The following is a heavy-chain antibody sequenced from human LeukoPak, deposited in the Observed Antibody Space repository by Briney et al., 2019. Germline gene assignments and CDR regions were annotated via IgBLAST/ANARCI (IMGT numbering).Heavy chain of an antibody. CDR3: ANPTGYTDY. Sequence: GGFLRLSCAASGFTFNSYAMGWVRQAPGKGLEWVSAISGSGGSTYYADSVKGRFTISRDNSKNTLYLQMNSLRAEDTAVYYCANPTGYTDYWGQGTLVTVSS. J-gene: IGHJ4*02. CDR1: GFTFNSYA. CDR2: ISGSGGST. V-gene: IGHV3-23*01. D-gene: IGHD3-9*01.